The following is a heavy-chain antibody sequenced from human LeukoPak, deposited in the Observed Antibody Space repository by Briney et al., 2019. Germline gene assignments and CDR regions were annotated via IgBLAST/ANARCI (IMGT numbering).Heavy chain of an antibody. J-gene: IGHJ6*03. Sequence: ASVKVSCKASGYTFTSYAMNWVRQAPGQGLEWMGWINTNTGNPTYAQGFTGRFVFSLDTSVSTAYLQISSLKAEDTAVYYCARDGYGLLWFGELFHNYYYYYYMDVWGKGTTVTVSS. CDR1: GYTFTSYA. V-gene: IGHV7-4-1*02. D-gene: IGHD3-10*01. CDR2: INTNTGNP. CDR3: ARDGYGLLWFGELFHNYYYYYYMDV.